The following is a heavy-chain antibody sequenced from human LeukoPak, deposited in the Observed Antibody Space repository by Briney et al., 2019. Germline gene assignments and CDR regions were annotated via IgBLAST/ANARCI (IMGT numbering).Heavy chain of an antibody. D-gene: IGHD2-15*01. J-gene: IGHJ6*03. V-gene: IGHV1-69*06. Sequence: SVKVSCKASGGTFSSYAISWVRQAPGQGLEWMGGIIPIFGTANYAQKFQGGVTITADKSTSTAYMELSSLRSEDTAVYYCARGQSYCSGGSCYGEGVYYYYYMDVWGKGTTVTVPS. CDR1: GGTFSSYA. CDR3: ARGQSYCSGGSCYGEGVYYYYYMDV. CDR2: IIPIFGTA.